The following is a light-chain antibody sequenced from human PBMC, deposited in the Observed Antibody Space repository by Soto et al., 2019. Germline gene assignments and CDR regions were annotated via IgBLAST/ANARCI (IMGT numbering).Light chain of an antibody. J-gene: IGKJ5*01. CDR2: GAS. CDR3: QVRINWPPEIT. Sequence: DTVLTKSPSTLSSTLGESAPLSCRALQSLSKSLVWYQQKPGQAPRLLIDGASNRATGIPDRFSGSGSGTDFTLTISRLEPEDFAFCYCQVRINWPPEITFGQGTRL. V-gene: IGKV3-11*01. CDR1: QSLSKS.